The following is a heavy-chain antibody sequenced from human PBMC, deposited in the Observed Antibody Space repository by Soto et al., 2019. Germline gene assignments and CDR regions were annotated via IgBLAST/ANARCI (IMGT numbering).Heavy chain of an antibody. Sequence: EVQLLESGGDLVEPGGSLRLSCAASGFTFSSHAMSWVRQAPGKGLEWVSGISGRGDRTYSADSVKGRFTISRDNSKNTLYLQMNSLRAEDTAVYFCAKDLFPDIVVVAGALPDWYFDLWGRGTLVTVSS. CDR3: AKDLFPDIVVVAGALPDWYFDL. CDR1: GFTFSSHA. J-gene: IGHJ2*01. CDR2: ISGRGDRT. V-gene: IGHV3-23*01. D-gene: IGHD2-15*01.